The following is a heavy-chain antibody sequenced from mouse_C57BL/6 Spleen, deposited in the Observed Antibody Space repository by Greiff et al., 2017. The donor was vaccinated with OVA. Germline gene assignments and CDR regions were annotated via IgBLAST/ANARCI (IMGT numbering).Heavy chain of an antibody. CDR2: IYPGGGYT. CDR3: ARRGGTGFDY. V-gene: IGHV1-63*01. Sequence: VMLVESGAELVRPGTSVKMSCKASGYTFTNYWIGWAKQRPGHGLEWIGDIYPGGGYTNYNEKFKGKATLTADKSSSTAYMQFSSLTSEDSAIYYCARRGGTGFDYWGQGTTLTVSS. J-gene: IGHJ2*01. D-gene: IGHD4-1*01. CDR1: GYTFTNYW.